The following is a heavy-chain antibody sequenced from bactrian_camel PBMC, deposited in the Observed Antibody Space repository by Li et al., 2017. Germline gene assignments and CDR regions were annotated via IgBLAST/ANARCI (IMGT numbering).Heavy chain of an antibody. D-gene: IGHD2*01. CDR1: GFTLSMAD. J-gene: IGHJ4*01. V-gene: IGHV3S40*01. CDR2: FAIRGGTT. CDR3: AADPQTLHILVVNSAHILRTKIEY. Sequence: VQLVESGGGSVQPGGSLRLSCAASGFTLSMADMSWVRQAPGKGLEWVSTFAIRGGTTLYTDSVKGRFTISRDSAKNSLDLQMNSLNPEDTAMYYCAADPQTLHILVVNSAHILRTKIEYWGRGTQVTVS.